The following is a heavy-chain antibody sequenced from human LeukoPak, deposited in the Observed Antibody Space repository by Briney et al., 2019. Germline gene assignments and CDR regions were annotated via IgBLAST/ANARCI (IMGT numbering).Heavy chain of an antibody. CDR2: ISSGSTYM. Sequence: GGSLRLSCAASGFTFSSYSMNWVRQAPGKGLEWVSSISSGSTYMYYADSVKGRFTISRDNAQNSMYLQMNSLRAEDTAVYYCARDGASRYSYGLYYFDYWGQGTLVTVSS. V-gene: IGHV3-21*04. CDR1: GFTFSSYS. D-gene: IGHD5-18*01. CDR3: ARDGASRYSYGLYYFDY. J-gene: IGHJ4*02.